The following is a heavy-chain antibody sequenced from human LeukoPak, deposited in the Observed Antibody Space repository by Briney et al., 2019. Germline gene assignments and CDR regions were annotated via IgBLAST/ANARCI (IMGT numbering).Heavy chain of an antibody. D-gene: IGHD6-13*01. V-gene: IGHV4-38-2*02. Sequence: PSETLSLTCTVSGYSISSGYYWGWIRQPPGKGLEWTGSIYHSGSTYYNPSLKSRVTISVDTSKNQFSLKLSSVTAADTAVYYCARGVAAAGMVDWGQGTLVTVSS. CDR1: GYSISSGYY. CDR3: ARGVAAAGMVD. CDR2: IYHSGST. J-gene: IGHJ4*02.